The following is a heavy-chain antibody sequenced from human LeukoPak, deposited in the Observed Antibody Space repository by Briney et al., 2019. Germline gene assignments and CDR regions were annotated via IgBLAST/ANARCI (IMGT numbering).Heavy chain of an antibody. Sequence: ASVKVSCKASGYTFTGYYMHWVRQAPGQGLEWMGIINPSGGSTSYAQKFQGRVTMTRDMSTSTVYMELSSLRSEDTAVYYCARARRDIVVVPAAQRRNYYYYYMDVWGKGTTVTVSS. D-gene: IGHD2-2*01. J-gene: IGHJ6*03. CDR2: INPSGGST. CDR3: ARARRDIVVVPAAQRRNYYYYYMDV. V-gene: IGHV1-46*01. CDR1: GYTFTGYY.